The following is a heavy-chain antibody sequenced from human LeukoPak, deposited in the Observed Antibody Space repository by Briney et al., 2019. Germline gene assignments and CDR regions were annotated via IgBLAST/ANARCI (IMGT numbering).Heavy chain of an antibody. J-gene: IGHJ4*02. V-gene: IGHV4-38-2*01. CDR3: ARNRSLTTTPGFDH. Sequence: SETLPLTCAVSGYSIRSAYYWGWIRQSPGKGLEWVGSIYHSGSTHYNPSLKSRVTISVDTPKNQFSLMLSSVTAADTAVYFCARNRSLTTTPGFDHWGQGTLVTVSS. CDR1: GYSIRSAYY. CDR2: IYHSGST. D-gene: IGHD4-11*01.